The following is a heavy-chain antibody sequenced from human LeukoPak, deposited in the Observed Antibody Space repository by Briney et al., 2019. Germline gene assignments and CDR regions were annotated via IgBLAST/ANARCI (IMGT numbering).Heavy chain of an antibody. D-gene: IGHD2-15*01. CDR3: ARGYCSGGSCNGFFDY. V-gene: IGHV4-39*07. Sequence: SETLSLTCTVSGGSISSSSYYWGWIRQPPGKGLEWIGSIYYSGSTYYNPSLKSRVTISVDTSKNQFSLKLSSVTAADTAVYYCARGYCSGGSCNGFFDYWGQGTLVTVSS. CDR1: GGSISSSSYY. CDR2: IYYSGST. J-gene: IGHJ4*02.